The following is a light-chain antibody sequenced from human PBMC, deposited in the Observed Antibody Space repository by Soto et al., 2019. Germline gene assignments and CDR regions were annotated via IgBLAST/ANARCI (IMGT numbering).Light chain of an antibody. Sequence: EVVLTQSPGTLSLSPGDRATLSCRASQSLTWNYLAWHQSKPGQPPRLLVYGVSTRATGIPVRFSGSGSGTDFTLTISSLESEDFAVYYCQQCDVPLLTFGQGTKLEIK. CDR3: QQCDVPLLT. CDR1: QSLTWNY. J-gene: IGKJ2*01. V-gene: IGKV3-20*01. CDR2: GVS.